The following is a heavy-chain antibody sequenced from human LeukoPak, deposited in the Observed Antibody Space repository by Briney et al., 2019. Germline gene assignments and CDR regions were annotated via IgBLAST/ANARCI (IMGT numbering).Heavy chain of an antibody. J-gene: IGHJ4*02. CDR2: IWYDGSKR. V-gene: IGHV3-33*01. CDR1: GFTFSSYG. CDR3: VRQAQEDY. Sequence: GRSLRLSRAASGFTFSSYGMHWLRQGPGKGLEWVAVIWYDGSKRFYADSVQGRFTISRDNSRNTLYLQMDSLGPEDTAIYYCVRQAQEDYWGQGTLVVVSS.